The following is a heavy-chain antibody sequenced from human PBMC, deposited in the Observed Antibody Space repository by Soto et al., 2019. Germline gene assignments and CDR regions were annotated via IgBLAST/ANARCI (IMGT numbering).Heavy chain of an antibody. Sequence: SETLSLTCSVSGGSISSGYWTWIRHPPGKRLEWIGYIYLGGSINYNPSLKSRVIISVDRSKNQLSLSLRSMTAADTADYFCARGVRMVRGIIIGVFFDEWGQGTRVTVSS. D-gene: IGHD3-10*01. J-gene: IGHJ1*01. V-gene: IGHV4-59*12. CDR1: GGSISSGY. CDR2: IYLGGSI. CDR3: ARGVRMVRGIIIGVFFDE.